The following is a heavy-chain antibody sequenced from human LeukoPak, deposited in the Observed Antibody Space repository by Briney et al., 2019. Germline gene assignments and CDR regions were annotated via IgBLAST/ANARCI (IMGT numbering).Heavy chain of an antibody. V-gene: IGHV3-73*01. D-gene: IGHD1-26*01. J-gene: IGHJ4*02. CDR1: GFTFSGSA. Sequence: YPGGSLRLSCAASGFTFSGSAMHWVRQASGKGLEWVGRIRSKANSYATAYAASVKGRFTISRDDSKNTAYLQMNSLRAEDTAVYYCAKDRWEVILPYYFDYWGQGTLVTVSS. CDR3: AKDRWEVILPYYFDY. CDR2: IRSKANSYAT.